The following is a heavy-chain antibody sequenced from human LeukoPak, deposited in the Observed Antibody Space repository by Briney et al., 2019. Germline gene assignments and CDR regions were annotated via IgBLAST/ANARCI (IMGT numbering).Heavy chain of an antibody. D-gene: IGHD6-13*01. J-gene: IGHJ3*02. CDR2: INPTTGDT. CDR1: GYTFTSYY. V-gene: IGHV1-46*01. CDR3: ARYGFSTVWQGGWHAFDI. Sequence: ASVKVSCKASGYTFTSYYMHWVRQAPGQGLEWMGIINPTTGDTTYAQKFQGRLTMTRDMSTSTVYMELSSLTSADTAVFYCARYGFSTVWQGGWHAFDIWGQGTVVTVSS.